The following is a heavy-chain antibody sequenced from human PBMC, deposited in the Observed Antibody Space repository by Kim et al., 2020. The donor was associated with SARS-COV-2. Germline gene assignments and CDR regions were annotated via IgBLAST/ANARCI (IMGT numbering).Heavy chain of an antibody. Sequence: SETLSLTCTVSGGSISSSSYYWGWIRQPPGKGLEWIGSIYYSGSTYYNPSLKSRVTISVDTSKNQFSLKLSSVTAADTAVYYCARLGYFFSGYDFSWFDPWGQGTLVTVSS. CDR3: ARLGYFFSGYDFSWFDP. CDR2: IYYSGST. CDR1: GGSISSSSYY. J-gene: IGHJ5*02. D-gene: IGHD5-12*01. V-gene: IGHV4-39*01.